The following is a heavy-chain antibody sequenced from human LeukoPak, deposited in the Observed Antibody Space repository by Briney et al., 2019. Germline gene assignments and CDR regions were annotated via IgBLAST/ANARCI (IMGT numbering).Heavy chain of an antibody. CDR1: GGSLSSGDYY. V-gene: IGHV4-30-4*01. CDR3: ARGCSGGSCYSEPLDP. CDR2: IHYSGST. D-gene: IGHD2-15*01. Sequence: PSHTLSLTCTVSGGSLSSGDYYWSRIRQPPGKGLEWIGYIHYSGSTYYNPSLKSRVTISVDTSKNQFSLKLSSVTAADTAVYCCARGCSGGSCYSEPLDPWGPGTLVTVSS. J-gene: IGHJ5*02.